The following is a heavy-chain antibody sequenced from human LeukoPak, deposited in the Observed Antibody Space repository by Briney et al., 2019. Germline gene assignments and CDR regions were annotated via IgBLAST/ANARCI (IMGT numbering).Heavy chain of an antibody. J-gene: IGHJ4*02. Sequence: PGGSLRLSCASCRFTFSSYGMHWVRQTPGKGLEWVAFIRHDGSYQQYADSVKGRFTVSRDNSKDTVYLQMNSLRTEDTAVYYCAKNRDSSDYPRDFDYWGQGSLVTVS. D-gene: IGHD3-22*01. CDR3: AKNRDSSDYPRDFDY. CDR1: RFTFSSYG. V-gene: IGHV3-30*02. CDR2: IRHDGSYQ.